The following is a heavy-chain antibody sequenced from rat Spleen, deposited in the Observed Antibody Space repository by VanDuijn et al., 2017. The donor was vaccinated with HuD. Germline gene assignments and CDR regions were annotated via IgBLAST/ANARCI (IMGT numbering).Heavy chain of an antibody. CDR3: TRDPITTRDYVDY. J-gene: IGHJ2*01. Sequence: HSQMLSIPCPISGRSLFDRGVGWVRQPPGKGLDWIAEISSGGSTYFNSVLKSRLSTSRDTSKSQVFLKMNSLQTEDTAIYFCTRDPITTRDYVDYWGQGVMVTVSS. CDR2: ISSGGST. D-gene: IGHD1-1*01. CDR1: GRSLFDRG. V-gene: IGHV2S12*01.